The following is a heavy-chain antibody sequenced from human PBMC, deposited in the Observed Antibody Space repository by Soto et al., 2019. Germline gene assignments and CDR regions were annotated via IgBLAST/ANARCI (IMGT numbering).Heavy chain of an antibody. V-gene: IGHV2-5*02. CDR2: LSWDDDK. D-gene: IGHD1-26*01. J-gene: IGHJ4*02. Sequence: QITLRESGPTRVRPTQTLSLTCTFSGFSLHTSGVGVGWIRQPPGKALEWLALLSWDDDKRYSPSLKSRLSITKDTSENQVVLTRTNMDPVDTATYYGAYRALYSGSYWDGGYFDSWGQGTLITVSS. CDR3: AYRALYSGSYWDGGYFDS. CDR1: GFSLHTSGVG.